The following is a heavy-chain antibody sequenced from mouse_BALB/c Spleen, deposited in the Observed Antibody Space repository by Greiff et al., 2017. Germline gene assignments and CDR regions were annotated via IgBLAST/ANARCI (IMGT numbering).Heavy chain of an antibody. CDR3: ARGGTGTGFAY. V-gene: IGHV1-14*01. Sequence: EVKLVESGPELVKPGASVKMSCKASGYTFTSYVMHWVKQKPGQGLEWIGYINPYNDGTKYNEKFKGKATLTSDKSSSTAYMELSSLTSEDSAVYYCARGGTGTGFAYWGQGTLVTVSA. CDR2: INPYNDGT. J-gene: IGHJ3*01. CDR1: GYTFTSYV. D-gene: IGHD4-1*01.